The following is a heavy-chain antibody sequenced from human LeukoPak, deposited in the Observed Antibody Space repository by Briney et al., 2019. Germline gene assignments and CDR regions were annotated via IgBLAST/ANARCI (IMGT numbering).Heavy chain of an antibody. CDR3: AFSEGDY. D-gene: IGHD6-25*01. CDR2: IFTSGST. J-gene: IGHJ4*02. Sequence: ASETLSLTCTVSGYSITSDYYWTWIRQPAGKGLEWIGRIFTSGSTNYNPSLKSRVTMSIDTSKNQFSLKLNSVTAADTAVYYCAFSEGDYWGQGTLVTVSS. CDR1: GYSITSDYY. V-gene: IGHV4-4*07.